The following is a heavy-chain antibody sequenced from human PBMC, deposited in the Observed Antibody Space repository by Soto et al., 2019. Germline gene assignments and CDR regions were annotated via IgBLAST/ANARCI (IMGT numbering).Heavy chain of an antibody. V-gene: IGHV3-11*01. CDR2: IHSSGTTL. D-gene: IGHD2-2*01. CDR1: GFTFSDYY. J-gene: IGHJ4*02. Sequence: QVQLVESGGGLVKPGGSLRLSCVASGFTFSDYYMSWVRQAPGKGLAWVSYIHSSGTTLYYADSVKGRFTISRDNAKNSLYLQMTSLRAEDTAVYYCARDPDTSSKIDYWGQGTLVTVSS. CDR3: ARDPDTSSKIDY.